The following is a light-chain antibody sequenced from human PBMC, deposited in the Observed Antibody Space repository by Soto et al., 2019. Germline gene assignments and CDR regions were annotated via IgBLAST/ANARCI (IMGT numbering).Light chain of an antibody. J-gene: IGKJ1*01. CDR3: QQCYNWPQWT. Sequence: ESVLTPSPGTLSLSPVERATLSCRASQIVGGDTLAWFQQRPGQAPRLLIYGASSRATGIPDRFSGSGSGTDFTLTISSLEPEDFALYYCQQCYNWPQWTFGQGTKVDIK. CDR1: QIVGGDT. V-gene: IGKV3D-20*02. CDR2: GAS.